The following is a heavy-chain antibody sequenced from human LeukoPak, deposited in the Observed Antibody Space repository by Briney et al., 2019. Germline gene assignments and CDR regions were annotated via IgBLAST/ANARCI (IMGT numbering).Heavy chain of an antibody. Sequence: SQTLSLTRTVSGDSISSDTYYWSWIRQHPGKGLEWIGNIYYSGITYYTPSLMSRVSISLHTSKNQFSLRLSSVTAADTAVYHCARFYGDYGLYYFDHWGQGTLVTVSS. V-gene: IGHV4-31*03. CDR1: GDSISSDTYY. D-gene: IGHD4-17*01. J-gene: IGHJ4*02. CDR2: IYYSGIT. CDR3: ARFYGDYGLYYFDH.